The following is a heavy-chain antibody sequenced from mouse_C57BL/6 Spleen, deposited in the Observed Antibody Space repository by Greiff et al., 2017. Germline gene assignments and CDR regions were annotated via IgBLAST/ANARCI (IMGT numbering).Heavy chain of an antibody. CDR3: ARSLIYYGNLYDFDD. Sequence: VQLQQPGAELVKPGASVKLSCTASGYTFTSYWMPWVKQRPGQGLEWIGEIDPSDSYTNYNQKFKGKATLTVDTSSSTAYMQLSSLTSEDSAVYYCARSLIYYGNLYDFDDWGQGTTLTVSS. CDR1: GYTFTSYW. D-gene: IGHD2-1*01. V-gene: IGHV1-50*01. J-gene: IGHJ2*01. CDR2: IDPSDSYT.